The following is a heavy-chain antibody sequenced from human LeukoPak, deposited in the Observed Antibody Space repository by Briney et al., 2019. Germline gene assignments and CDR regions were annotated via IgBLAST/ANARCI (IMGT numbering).Heavy chain of an antibody. CDR2: IFYTGST. CDR3: ARSTYYYDSSGYFVGYFQH. CDR1: GGSISSYY. V-gene: IGHV4-59*01. D-gene: IGHD3-22*01. J-gene: IGHJ1*01. Sequence: SETLSLTCTVSGGSISSYYWSWIRQPPGKGLEWIGYIFYTGSTNYNPSLKSRVTISVDTSKNQFSLKLNSVTAADTAVYYCARSTYYYDSSGYFVGYFQHWGQGTLVTVSS.